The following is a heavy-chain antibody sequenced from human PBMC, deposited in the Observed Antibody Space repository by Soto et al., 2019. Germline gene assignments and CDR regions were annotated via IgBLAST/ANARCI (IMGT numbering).Heavy chain of an antibody. CDR2: IWYDESNK. CDR1: GFIFSGYG. CDR3: ARDRGLGSYYCAMDV. D-gene: IGHD3-10*01. Sequence: QVQLVESGGGVVQPGRSLRLSCAASGFIFSGYGMHWVRQAPGKGLEWVAVIWYDESNKYYADSVKGRFTISRDNSKNTVFLQTSSLIDEDTGVYYCARDRGLGSYYCAMDVWGQGTTVTVSS. V-gene: IGHV3-33*01. J-gene: IGHJ6*02.